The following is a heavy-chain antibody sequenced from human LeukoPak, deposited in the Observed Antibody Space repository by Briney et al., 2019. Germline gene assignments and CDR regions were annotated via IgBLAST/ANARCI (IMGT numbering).Heavy chain of an antibody. V-gene: IGHV4-59*08. D-gene: IGHD3-9*01. CDR1: GGSISSYY. CDR3: ARRRGHILTTFDD. Sequence: SETLSLTCTVSGGSISSYYWRWIRQPPGKGLEWIGYIYYSGSTKYNPSLKSRVTISVDTSKNQFSLKLSSVTAADTAVYYCARRRGHILTTFDDWGQGTMVTVSS. CDR2: IYYSGST. J-gene: IGHJ4*02.